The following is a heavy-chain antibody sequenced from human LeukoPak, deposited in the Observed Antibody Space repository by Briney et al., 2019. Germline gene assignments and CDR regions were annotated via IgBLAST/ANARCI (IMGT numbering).Heavy chain of an antibody. D-gene: IGHD6-13*01. CDR1: GYTFTGYY. J-gene: IGHJ4*02. Sequence: ASVKVSCKASGYTFTGYYMHWVRQAPGQGLERMGWINPNSGGTNYAQKFQGRVTMTRDTSISTAYMELSRLRSDDTAVYYCARELVAAAGNGYWGQGTLVTVSS. V-gene: IGHV1-2*02. CDR2: INPNSGGT. CDR3: ARELVAAAGNGY.